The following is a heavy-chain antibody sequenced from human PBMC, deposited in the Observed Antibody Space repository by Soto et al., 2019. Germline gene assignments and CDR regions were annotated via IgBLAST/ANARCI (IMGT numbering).Heavy chain of an antibody. V-gene: IGHV4-31*03. J-gene: IGHJ4*02. CDR3: ASTYYTGSSGPFDY. Sequence: QVQLQASGPGLVKPSQTLSLTCTVSGDSISSGGYYWSWIRQHPGKGLEWIGYIYYSGTTYYNPSPESRVTISADTSENQFSLKVNSVTVADTAVYYCASTYYTGSSGPFDYWGQGTLVTVSS. D-gene: IGHD3-22*01. CDR2: IYYSGTT. CDR1: GDSISSGGYY.